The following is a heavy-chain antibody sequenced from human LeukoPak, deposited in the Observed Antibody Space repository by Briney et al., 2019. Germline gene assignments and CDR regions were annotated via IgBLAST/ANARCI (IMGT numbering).Heavy chain of an antibody. CDR1: GFTFSSYS. CDR2: ISSSSSTI. J-gene: IGHJ3*02. CDR3: ARGQDTVITSRDAFDI. D-gene: IGHD4-23*01. Sequence: GGSLRLSCAASGFTFSSYSMNWVRQAPGKGLEWVSYISSSSSTIYYTDSVKGRFTISRDNAKNSLYLQMNSLRAEDTAVYYCARGQDTVITSRDAFDIWGQGTMATVSS. V-gene: IGHV3-48*01.